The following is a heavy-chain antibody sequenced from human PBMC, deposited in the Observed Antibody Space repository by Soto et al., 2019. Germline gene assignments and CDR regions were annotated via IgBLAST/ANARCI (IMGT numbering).Heavy chain of an antibody. J-gene: IGHJ4*02. Sequence: QVQLVESGGGVVQPGRSLRLSCAASGFTFNTYGMHWVRQAPGKGLEWVAVISYDGSNNYYADSVKGRFTISRDNSKNTLYLQMNSLRAEDTAVYYCAKDGHRYSSGWWDRTLPSYWGQGSLVTVSS. CDR2: ISYDGSNN. D-gene: IGHD6-19*01. CDR1: GFTFNTYG. CDR3: AKDGHRYSSGWWDRTLPSY. V-gene: IGHV3-30*18.